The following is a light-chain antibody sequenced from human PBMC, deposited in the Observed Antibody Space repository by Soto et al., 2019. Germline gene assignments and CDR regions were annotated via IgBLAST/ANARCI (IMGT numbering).Light chain of an antibody. CDR1: QSVSTY. Sequence: EIVLTQSPATLSLSPGERATLSCRASQSVSTYLAWYQQKPGQPPRLLLYDASIRTTGIPARFSCSGSGTDFTLTISSLEPEDSAVYYCQQRSNWPPLTFGGGTKVEIK. V-gene: IGKV3-11*01. J-gene: IGKJ4*01. CDR2: DAS. CDR3: QQRSNWPPLT.